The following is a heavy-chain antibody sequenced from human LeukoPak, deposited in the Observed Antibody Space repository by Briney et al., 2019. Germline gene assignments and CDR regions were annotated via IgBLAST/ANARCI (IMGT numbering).Heavy chain of an antibody. J-gene: IGHJ4*02. CDR1: GFTFSSYA. CDR3: GRDYHLDH. D-gene: IGHD1-14*01. Sequence: GGSLRLSCAASGFTFSSYAMSRVRQAPGKGLQRISGITISGDNTYYADSVKGRFTISRDNSKNTLYLQMNSLRAEDTAIYYCGRDYHLDHWGQGTLVTVSS. CDR2: ITISGDNT. V-gene: IGHV3-23*01.